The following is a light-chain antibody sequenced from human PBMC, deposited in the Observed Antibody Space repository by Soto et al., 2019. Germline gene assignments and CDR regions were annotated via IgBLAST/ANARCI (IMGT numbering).Light chain of an antibody. CDR1: ESVSSSQ. CDR3: QQYSSSPLT. CDR2: GAS. J-gene: IGKJ4*01. Sequence: EIVLTQSPGTLSLSPGERATLSCRASESVSSSQLVWYQQKPGQAPRLFIYGASSRATGIPDRFSGSGSGTDFTLNISRLEPEDIAVYCWQQYSSSPLTFGGGTMVEIK. V-gene: IGKV3-20*01.